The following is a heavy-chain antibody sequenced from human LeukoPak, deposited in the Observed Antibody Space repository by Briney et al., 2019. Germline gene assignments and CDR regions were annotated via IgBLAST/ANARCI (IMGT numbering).Heavy chain of an antibody. V-gene: IGHV3-7*01. CDR2: IRQDGGAT. Sequence: PGGSLRLSCAASGFTFTDYWMTWVRQAPGQGLEWMANIRQDGGATFYGDSVKGRFTISRDNAKNSLFLQMNSLGAEDTAVYYCATSKDTAGGPYWGQGTLVTVSS. CDR1: GFTFTDYW. J-gene: IGHJ4*02. D-gene: IGHD5-18*01. CDR3: ATSKDTAGGPY.